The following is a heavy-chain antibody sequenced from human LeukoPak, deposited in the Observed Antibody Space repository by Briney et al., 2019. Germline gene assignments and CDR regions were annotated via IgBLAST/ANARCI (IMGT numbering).Heavy chain of an antibody. Sequence: GASVKVSCKVSGYTLTELSMHWVRQAPGKGLEWMGGFDPEDGETIYAQKFQGRVTMTEDTSTGTAYMELSSLRSEDTAVYYCATDLDYYDSSGIDYWGQGTLVTVSS. CDR1: GYTLTELS. V-gene: IGHV1-24*01. D-gene: IGHD3-22*01. CDR3: ATDLDYYDSSGIDY. J-gene: IGHJ4*02. CDR2: FDPEDGET.